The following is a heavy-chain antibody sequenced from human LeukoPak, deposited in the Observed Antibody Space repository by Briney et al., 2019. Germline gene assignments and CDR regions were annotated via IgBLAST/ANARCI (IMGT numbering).Heavy chain of an antibody. J-gene: IGHJ3*02. CDR3: ARDRRGSPDAFDI. D-gene: IGHD2-15*01. CDR2: ISSSSSYI. Sequence: PGGSLRLSCAASGFTFSSYSMNWVRQAPGKGLEWVSSISSSSSYIYYADSVKGRFTISRDNAKNSLYLQMNSLRAEDTAVYYCARDRRGSPDAFDIWGQGTMVTVSS. V-gene: IGHV3-21*01. CDR1: GFTFSSYS.